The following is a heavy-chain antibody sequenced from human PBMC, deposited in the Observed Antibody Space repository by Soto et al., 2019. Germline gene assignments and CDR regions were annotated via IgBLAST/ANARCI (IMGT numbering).Heavy chain of an antibody. CDR3: AKGLGGILTAYYDP. CDR2: ISYDGSNK. Sequence: SLRLSCAASGFTFISYGLHWVRQAPGKGLEWVAVISYDGSNKYYADSVKGRFTISRDNSKNTLYLQMNSLRAEDTAVYYCAKGLGGILTAYYDPWGQG. J-gene: IGHJ5*02. CDR1: GFTFISYG. V-gene: IGHV3-30*18. D-gene: IGHD3-9*01.